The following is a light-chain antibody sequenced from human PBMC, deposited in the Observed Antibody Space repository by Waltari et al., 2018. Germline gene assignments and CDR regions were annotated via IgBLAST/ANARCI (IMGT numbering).Light chain of an antibody. J-gene: IGLJ2*01. V-gene: IGLV2-8*01. CDR2: EVS. CDR3: SSYAGSNNWV. Sequence: QSALTQPPSASGSPGQSVTISCTGTSSYVGGHNYASWYQQHPGKAPKLMIYEVSKRPSGVPDRFSGSKSGNTASLTVSGLQAEDEADYYCSSYAGSNNWVFGGGTKLTVL. CDR1: SSYVGGHNY.